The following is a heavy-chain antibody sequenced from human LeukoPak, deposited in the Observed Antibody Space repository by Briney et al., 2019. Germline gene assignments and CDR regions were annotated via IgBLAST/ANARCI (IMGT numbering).Heavy chain of an antibody. Sequence: GGSLGLSCAASGFTFSDYYMSWIRQAPGKGLEWVSYISSSGSTIYYADSVKGRFTISRDNSKNTLYLQMNSLRAEDTAVYYCARVGYSSGWYYFDYWGQGTLVTVSS. V-gene: IGHV3-11*04. CDR2: ISSSGSTI. CDR3: ARVGYSSGWYYFDY. D-gene: IGHD6-19*01. CDR1: GFTFSDYY. J-gene: IGHJ4*02.